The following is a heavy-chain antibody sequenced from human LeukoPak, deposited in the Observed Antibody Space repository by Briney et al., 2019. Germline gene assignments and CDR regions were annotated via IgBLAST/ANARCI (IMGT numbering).Heavy chain of an antibody. CDR1: GGSILTTNYY. CDR3: AKGAGGFSYYNWFDP. V-gene: IGHV4-39*07. J-gene: IGHJ5*02. Sequence: SETLSLTCTVSGGSILTTNYYWGWIRQPPGKGLEWIGSIYYSGTTHYSPSLESRVTISVDTSKNQFSLKLASVTAADTAIYYCAKGAGGFSYYNWFDPWGQGTLVTVSS. D-gene: IGHD5-18*01. CDR2: IYYSGTT.